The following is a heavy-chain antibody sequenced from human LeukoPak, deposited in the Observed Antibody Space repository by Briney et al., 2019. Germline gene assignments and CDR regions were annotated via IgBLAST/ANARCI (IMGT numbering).Heavy chain of an antibody. Sequence: PGRSLRLSCAASGFTFSSYAMHWVRQAPGKGLEWVAVISYDGSNKYYADSVKGRFTISRDNSKNTLYLQMNSLRAEDTAVYYCAKAMVRGVISPFDYWGQGTLVTVSS. CDR1: GFTFSSYA. CDR3: AKAMVRGVISPFDY. CDR2: ISYDGSNK. V-gene: IGHV3-30*04. J-gene: IGHJ4*02. D-gene: IGHD3-10*01.